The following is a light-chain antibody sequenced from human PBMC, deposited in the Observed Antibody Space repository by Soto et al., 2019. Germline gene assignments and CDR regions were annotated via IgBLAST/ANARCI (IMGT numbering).Light chain of an antibody. CDR3: ASWEDSLNVYV. CDR1: GSNIGSNP. Sequence: QSALTQPPSASGAPGQRVTISCSGSGSNIGSNPVTWYQQLPRTAPKLLIYNTNQRPSGVPERFSASRSGTSASLAISGLQSEDEAEYFCASWEDSLNVYVLGTGTKLTVL. CDR2: NTN. V-gene: IGLV1-44*01. J-gene: IGLJ1*01.